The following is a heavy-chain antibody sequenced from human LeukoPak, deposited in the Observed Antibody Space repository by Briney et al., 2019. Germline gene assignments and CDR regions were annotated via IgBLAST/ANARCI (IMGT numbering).Heavy chain of an antibody. V-gene: IGHV1-18*01. D-gene: IGHD3-22*01. CDR2: ISAYNGNT. CDR3: ARSGYDSSGYYSAADYFDY. J-gene: IGHJ4*02. Sequence: ASVKVSCKASGYTFTSYGISWVRQAAGQGLEWMGWISAYNGNTNYAQKLQGRVTMTTDTSTSTAYMELRSLRSDDTAVYYCARSGYDSSGYYSAADYFDYWGQGTLVTVSS. CDR1: GYTFTSYG.